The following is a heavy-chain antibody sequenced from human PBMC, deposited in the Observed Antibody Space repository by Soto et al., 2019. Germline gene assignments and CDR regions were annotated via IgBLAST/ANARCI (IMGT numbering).Heavy chain of an antibody. J-gene: IGHJ4*02. CDR1: GGTFSGYF. CDR3: VRCPYNYNSRYFDY. CDR2: INHSGIT. V-gene: IGHV4-34*01. Sequence: KPSETLSLTCTVSGGTFSGYFWTWIRQPPGKGLEWLAEINHSGITNYNPSVESRVSMSVDTSKNQCSLRLYSVTAADTAVYYCVRCPYNYNSRYFDYWGQGTLVTVSS. D-gene: IGHD1-1*01.